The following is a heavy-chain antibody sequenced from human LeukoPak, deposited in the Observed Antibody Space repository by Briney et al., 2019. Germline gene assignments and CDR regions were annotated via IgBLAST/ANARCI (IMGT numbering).Heavy chain of an antibody. CDR1: GCTLRSYD. CDR2: IRDDGSNK. V-gene: IGHV3-30*02. CDR3: AKDLHQVFDI. J-gene: IGHJ3*02. Sequence: GGSLRLSCAASGCTLRSYDMHWVSQAPGKGMEWVSFIRDDGSNKYYVDSVKGRFTASRDDSKDTLYLELNSLRPENTAVYYCAKDLHQVFDIWGQGTMVTVSS. D-gene: IGHD2-2*01.